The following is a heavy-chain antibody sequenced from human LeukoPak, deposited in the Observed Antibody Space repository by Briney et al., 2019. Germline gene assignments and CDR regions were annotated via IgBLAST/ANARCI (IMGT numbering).Heavy chain of an antibody. CDR3: ARDLQQQLVRGYHDAFDI. CDR1: GYTFTSYG. D-gene: IGHD6-13*01. CDR2: ISAYNGNT. V-gene: IGHV1-18*01. Sequence: GASVKVSCKASGYTFTSYGISWARQAPGQGLEWMGWISAYNGNTNYAQKLQGRVTMTTDTSTSTAYMELRSLRSDDTAVYYCARDLQQQLVRGYHDAFDIWGQGTMVTVSS. J-gene: IGHJ3*02.